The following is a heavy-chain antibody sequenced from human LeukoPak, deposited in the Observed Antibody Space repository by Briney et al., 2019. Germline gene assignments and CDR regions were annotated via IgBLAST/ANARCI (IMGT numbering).Heavy chain of an antibody. D-gene: IGHD3-3*01. CDR1: DFTFSDYW. CDR2: VNPDGTVK. V-gene: IGHV3-7*03. Sequence: GGSLRLSCAASDFTFSDYWMNWVRQAPGKGLEWVASVNPDGTVKYYVDSVKGRFTISRDNAKNSLYLQMNSLRAEDTAVYYCARVGGGYYDFWSGYYPAGYYFDYWGQGTLVTVSS. J-gene: IGHJ4*02. CDR3: ARVGGGYYDFWSGYYPAGYYFDY.